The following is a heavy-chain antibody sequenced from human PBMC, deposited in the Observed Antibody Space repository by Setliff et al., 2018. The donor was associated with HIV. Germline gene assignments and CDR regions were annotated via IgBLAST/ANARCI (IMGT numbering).Heavy chain of an antibody. V-gene: IGHV4-34*01. Sequence: PSETLSLTCAVYGGSFSGYYWSWIRQPPGKGLEWIGEINHSGSTNYNPSLKSRVTISVDTSKKQFSLKVTSVTAADTAVYYCARSCRGGSCPDYWGQGTLVTVSS. D-gene: IGHD2-15*01. CDR1: GGSFSGYY. J-gene: IGHJ4*02. CDR2: INHSGST. CDR3: ARSCRGGSCPDY.